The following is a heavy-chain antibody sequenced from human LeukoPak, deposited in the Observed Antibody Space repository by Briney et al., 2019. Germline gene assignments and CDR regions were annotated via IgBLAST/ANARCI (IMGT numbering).Heavy chain of an antibody. CDR3: ARGYTRDMTSVTHFDC. CDR2: INTNTGNP. Sequence: ASVKVSCKASGYTFTSYAMNWVRQAPGQGLEWMGWINTNTGNPTYAQGFTGRFVFSLDTSVSTASLQISSLKAEDTAVYYCARGYTRDMTSVTHFDCWGQGTLVTVSS. J-gene: IGHJ4*02. D-gene: IGHD4-17*01. CDR1: GYTFTSYA. V-gene: IGHV7-4-1*02.